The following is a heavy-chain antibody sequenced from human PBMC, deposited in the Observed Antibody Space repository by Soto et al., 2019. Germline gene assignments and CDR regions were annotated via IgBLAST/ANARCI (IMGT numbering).Heavy chain of an antibody. CDR1: GGSISSGDYY. J-gene: IGHJ6*02. CDR2: IYYSGST. CDR3: ARDHFVVVPAAVSYYYGMDV. Sequence: PSETLSLTCTVSGGSISSGDYYWSWIRQPPGKGLEWIGYIYYSGSTYYNPSLKSRVTISVDTSKNQFSLKLSSVTAADTAVYYCARDHFVVVPAAVSYYYGMDVWGQGTTVTVSS. D-gene: IGHD2-2*01. V-gene: IGHV4-30-4*01.